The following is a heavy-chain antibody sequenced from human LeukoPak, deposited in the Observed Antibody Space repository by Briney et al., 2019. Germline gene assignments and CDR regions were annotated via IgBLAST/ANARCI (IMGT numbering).Heavy chain of an antibody. CDR2: IYYSGST. V-gene: IGHV4-59*01. D-gene: IGHD2-2*01. CDR3: ARVGSSTNGEIDY. Sequence: PSETLSLTCTVSGGSISSYYWSWIRQPPGQGLEWIGYIYYSGSTNYNPSLKSRVTISVDTSKNQFSLKLSSVTAADTAVYYCARVGSSTNGEIDYWGQGTLVTVSS. J-gene: IGHJ4*02. CDR1: GGSISSYY.